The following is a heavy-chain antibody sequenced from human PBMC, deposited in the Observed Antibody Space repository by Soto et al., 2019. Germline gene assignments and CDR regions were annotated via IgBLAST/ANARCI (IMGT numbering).Heavy chain of an antibody. V-gene: IGHV3-30*18. J-gene: IGHJ3*02. CDR2: ISYDGSNK. CDR3: AKIPPATYYYDSSGDPDAFDI. CDR1: GFTFSSYG. Sequence: QVQLVESGGGVVQPGRSLRLSCAASGFTFSSYGMHWVRQAPGKGLEWVAVISYDGSNKYYADSVKGRFTISRDNSKNTRYLQMNSLRAEDTAVYYCAKIPPATYYYDSSGDPDAFDIWGQGTMVTVSS. D-gene: IGHD3-22*01.